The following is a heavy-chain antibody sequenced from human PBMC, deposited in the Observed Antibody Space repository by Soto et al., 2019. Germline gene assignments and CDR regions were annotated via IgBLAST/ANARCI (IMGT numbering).Heavy chain of an antibody. Sequence: PSETLSLTCTVSGGSISTYYWSWMRQPPGGTLEWIGYIYASGATTYNPSLESRVTMSVDMPNNEFSLELTSLTAADTAVYYCARSHSFDGSIYHYYFDFWGQGTLVTVSS. CDR2: IYASGAT. CDR3: ARSHSFDGSIYHYYFDF. J-gene: IGHJ4*02. D-gene: IGHD3-10*01. V-gene: IGHV4-59*01. CDR1: GGSISTYY.